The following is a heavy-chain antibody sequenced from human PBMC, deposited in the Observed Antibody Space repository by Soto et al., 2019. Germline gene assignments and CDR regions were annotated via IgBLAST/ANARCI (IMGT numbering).Heavy chain of an antibody. D-gene: IGHD3-16*01. Sequence: LRLSCAASGFTFSFYAMHWVRQAPGKGLEWVAVISYNGRNKHYVDSVKGRFTISRDNSQDTLYLQMDSLRPDDTAVYYCARQAKIGDRSQFYFDSWGQGTLVTVSS. V-gene: IGHV3-30*04. CDR1: GFTFSFYA. CDR3: ARQAKIGDRSQFYFDS. J-gene: IGHJ4*02. CDR2: ISYNGRNK.